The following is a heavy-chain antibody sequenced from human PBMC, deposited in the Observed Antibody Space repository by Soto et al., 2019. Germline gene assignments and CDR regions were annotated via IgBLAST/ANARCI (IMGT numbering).Heavy chain of an antibody. V-gene: IGHV1-69*01. CDR1: GGTFSSYS. CDR3: ARDGGRHSVGIDY. J-gene: IGHJ4*02. D-gene: IGHD1-26*01. CDR2: IIPIFGTA. Sequence: QVQLVQSGAEVKKPGSSVKVSCKASGGTFSSYSINWVRQAPGQGLEWMGEIIPIFGTANYAQKFQGRVTIAADESTSTAYMELSSRRSEDTAVYYWARDGGRHSVGIDYWGQGSLVTVSS.